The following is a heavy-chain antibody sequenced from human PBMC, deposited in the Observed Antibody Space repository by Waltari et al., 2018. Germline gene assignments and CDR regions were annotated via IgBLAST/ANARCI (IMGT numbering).Heavy chain of an antibody. J-gene: IGHJ6*03. CDR2: IYHSGST. V-gene: IGHV4-38-2*02. CDR1: GYSISSGYY. CDR3: ARAGSGYDPPGYMDV. Sequence: QVQLQESGPGLVKPSETLSLTCTVSGYSISSGYYWGWIRQPPGKGLEWIGSIYHSGSTDYNPSLKSRVTISVDTSKNQFSLKLSSVTAADTAVYYCARAGSGYDPPGYMDVWGKGTTVTVSS. D-gene: IGHD5-12*01.